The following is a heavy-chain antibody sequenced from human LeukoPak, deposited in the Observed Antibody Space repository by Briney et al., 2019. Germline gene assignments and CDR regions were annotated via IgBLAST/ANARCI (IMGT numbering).Heavy chain of an antibody. J-gene: IGHJ3*02. V-gene: IGHV1-2*02. Sequence: ASVKVSCKASGYTFTGYYMHWVRQAPGQGLEWMGWINPNSGGTNYAQKFQGRVTMTRGTSISTAYMELSRLRSDDTAVYYCARAQEGFGVVTDDAFDIWGQGTMVTVSS. D-gene: IGHD3-3*01. CDR1: GYTFTGYY. CDR2: INPNSGGT. CDR3: ARAQEGFGVVTDDAFDI.